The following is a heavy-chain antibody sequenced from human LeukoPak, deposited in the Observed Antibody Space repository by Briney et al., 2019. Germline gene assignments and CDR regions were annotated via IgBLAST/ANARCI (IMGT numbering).Heavy chain of an antibody. Sequence: GGSLRLSCVGSGFSFSSSDMNWVRQAPGKGLEWVSSISTTSDYIYHADSVKGRFTTSRDNAKNTLYLQMNSLRAEDTAVYYCARISYDSSGYYDYWGQGTLVTVSS. V-gene: IGHV3-21*01. CDR3: ARISYDSSGYYDY. CDR1: GFSFSSSD. D-gene: IGHD3-22*01. CDR2: ISTTSDYI. J-gene: IGHJ4*02.